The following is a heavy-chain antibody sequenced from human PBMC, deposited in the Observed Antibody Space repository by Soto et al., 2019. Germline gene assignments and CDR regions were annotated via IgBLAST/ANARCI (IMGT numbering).Heavy chain of an antibody. V-gene: IGHV1-18*01. CDR3: AMSIAAAVDLDY. J-gene: IGHJ4*02. D-gene: IGHD6-13*01. CDR1: GYTFSSYG. Sequence: QVQLVQSGAEVKKPGASVQVSCKASGYTFSSYGIRWVRQAPGQGLEWMGWISAYNVNTHYAQKLQGRVTMTTDTSTSTVNREGRSLRSVDTAVNYCAMSIAAAVDLDYWGQGTLVTVSS. CDR2: ISAYNVNT.